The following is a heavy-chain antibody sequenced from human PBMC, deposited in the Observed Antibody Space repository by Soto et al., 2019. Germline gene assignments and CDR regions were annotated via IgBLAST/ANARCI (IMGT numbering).Heavy chain of an antibody. CDR1: GFTFSSYW. V-gene: IGHV3-74*01. CDR2: INSDGSST. Sequence: GGSLRLSCAASGFTFSSYWMHWVRQAPGKGLVWVSRINSDGSSTSYADSVKGRFTISRDNAKNTLYLQMNSLRAEDTAVYYCARSRYYYDSSGSIDYWGQGTLVTVSS. D-gene: IGHD3-22*01. CDR3: ARSRYYYDSSGSIDY. J-gene: IGHJ4*02.